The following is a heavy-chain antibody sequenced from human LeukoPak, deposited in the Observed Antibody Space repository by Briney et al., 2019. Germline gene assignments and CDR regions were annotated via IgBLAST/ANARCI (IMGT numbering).Heavy chain of an antibody. V-gene: IGHV4-28*05. J-gene: IGHJ6*02. CDR2: IYYSGSI. CDR3: ARHPMCWVVPAAICGFYYYYYGMDV. Sequence: PSDTLSLTCAVSGYSISSSNCWAWIRQPPGKGLEWIGHIYYSGSIYYNPSLKSRVTMSVDTSKNQFSLKLSSVTAVDTAVYYCARHPMCWVVPAAICGFYYYYYGMDVWGQGTTVTVSS. CDR1: GYSISSSNC. D-gene: IGHD2-2*02.